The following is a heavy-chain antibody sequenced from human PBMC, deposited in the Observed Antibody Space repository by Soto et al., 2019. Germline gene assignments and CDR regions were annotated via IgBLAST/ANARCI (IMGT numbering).Heavy chain of an antibody. CDR1: GGSISSYY. D-gene: IGHD4-17*01. V-gene: IGHV4-59*01. J-gene: IGHJ6*02. Sequence: QVQLQESGPGLVKPSETLSLTCTVSGGSISSYYWSWIRQPPGKGLEWIGYIYYSGSTNYNPSLKSRVTISVDTSKNQFSLKLSSVTAADTAVYYCARDTVTTGYYYYGMDVWGQGTTVTVSS. CDR3: ARDTVTTGYYYYGMDV. CDR2: IYYSGST.